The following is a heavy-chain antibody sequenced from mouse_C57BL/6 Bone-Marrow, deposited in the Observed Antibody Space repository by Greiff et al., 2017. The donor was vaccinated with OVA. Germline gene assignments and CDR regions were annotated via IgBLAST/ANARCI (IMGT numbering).Heavy chain of an antibody. Sequence: EASGVDFSRYWMSWVRRAPGKGLEWIGEINPDSSTINYAPSLKDKFIISRDNAKNTLYLQMSKVRSEDTALYYCARRVPRRYFDVWGTGTTVTVSS. D-gene: IGHD2-10*02. CDR1: GVDFSRYW. CDR3: ARRVPRRYFDV. J-gene: IGHJ1*03. CDR2: INPDSSTI. V-gene: IGHV4-1*01.